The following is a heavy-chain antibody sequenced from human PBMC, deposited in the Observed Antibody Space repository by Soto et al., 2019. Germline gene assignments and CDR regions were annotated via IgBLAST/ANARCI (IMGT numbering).Heavy chain of an antibody. CDR3: ARDRYRLLYDILTGYYNVRPSLGSGGGDY. V-gene: IGHV1-18*01. CDR2: ISAYNGNT. CDR1: GYTFTSYG. D-gene: IGHD3-9*01. J-gene: IGHJ4*02. Sequence: EASVKVSCNASGYTFTSYGISWVRQAPGQGLEWMGWISAYNGNTNYAQKLQGRVTMTTDTSTSTAYMELRSLRSDDTAVYYCARDRYRLLYDILTGYYNVRPSLGSGGGDYWGQGTLVTVSS.